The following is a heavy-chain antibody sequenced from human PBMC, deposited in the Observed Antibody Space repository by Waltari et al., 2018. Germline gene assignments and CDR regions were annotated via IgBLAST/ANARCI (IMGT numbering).Heavy chain of an antibody. V-gene: IGHV3-9*01. CDR3: AKAPRWSHTNWYFDL. CDR1: GFVFDEYG. J-gene: IGHJ2*01. Sequence: ELNLVESGGDLVQPGKSLRLSCAASGFVFDEYGMGWVRQAPGKGLGWVAGINSDGDRVAYADSVEGRFTISRDNGKNSLYLQMDSLREDDTAFYFCAKAPRWSHTNWYFDLWGRGTLVTVSS. CDR2: INSDGDRV. D-gene: IGHD2-15*01.